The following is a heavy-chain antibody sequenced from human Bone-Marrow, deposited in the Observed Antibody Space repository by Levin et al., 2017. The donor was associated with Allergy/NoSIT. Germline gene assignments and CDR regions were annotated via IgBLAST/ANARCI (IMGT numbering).Heavy chain of an antibody. CDR1: GFTFSSYG. V-gene: IGHV3-30*18. D-gene: IGHD2-21*02. CDR2: ISYDGSNK. CDR3: AYDGAYCGGDCQNDY. J-gene: IGHJ4*02. Sequence: GGSLRLSCAASGFTFSSYGMHWVRQAPGKGLEWVAVISYDGSNKYYADSVKGRFTISRDNSKNTLYLQMNSLRAEDTAVYYCAYDGAYCGGDCQNDYWGQGTLVTVSS.